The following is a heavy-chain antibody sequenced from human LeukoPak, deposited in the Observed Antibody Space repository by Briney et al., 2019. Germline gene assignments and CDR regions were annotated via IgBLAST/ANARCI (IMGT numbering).Heavy chain of an antibody. Sequence: SQTLPLTCAVSGGSISSGGYSWSWIRQPPGKGLEWIGEINHSGSTNYNPSLKSRVTISVDTSKNQFSLKLSSVTAADTAVYYCARGSSGGDYWGQGTLVTVSS. CDR1: GGSISSGGYS. CDR2: INHSGST. CDR3: ARGSSGGDY. V-gene: IGHV4-30-2*01. J-gene: IGHJ4*02. D-gene: IGHD6-19*01.